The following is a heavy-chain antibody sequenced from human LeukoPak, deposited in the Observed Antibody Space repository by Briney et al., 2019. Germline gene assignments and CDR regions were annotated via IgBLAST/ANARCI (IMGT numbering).Heavy chain of an antibody. D-gene: IGHD1-26*01. Sequence: SVKVSCKASGGTFSSYPISWVRQAPGQGLEWMGGIVPMFGTANIAQRFQGRLTITTDESTSSAYMELSSLRSDDTAVYYCARSGAYTGSYAYWGQGTLVTVSS. CDR2: IVPMFGTA. CDR3: ARSGAYTGSYAY. J-gene: IGHJ4*02. V-gene: IGHV1-69*05. CDR1: GGTFSSYP.